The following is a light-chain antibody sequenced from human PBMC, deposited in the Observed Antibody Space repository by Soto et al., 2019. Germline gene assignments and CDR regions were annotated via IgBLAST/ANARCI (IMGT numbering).Light chain of an antibody. CDR3: QQYGSSPRT. CDR1: QSVSSSY. CDR2: GES. V-gene: IGKV3-20*01. Sequence: EIVLTQCPCTLSLSPGERSTLSCMASQSVSSSYLAWYQQKPGQAPRLLIYGESSRATGIPDRFSGSGSGTDFTLTISRLEPEDFAVYYCQQYGSSPRTFGQGTKVDIK. J-gene: IGKJ1*01.